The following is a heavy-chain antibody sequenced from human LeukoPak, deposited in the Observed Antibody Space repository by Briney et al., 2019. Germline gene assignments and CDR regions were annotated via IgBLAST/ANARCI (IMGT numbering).Heavy chain of an antibody. Sequence: GGSLGLSCAASGFTFSDYWMSWVRQAPGKGLEWVANIKPDGSDKYYVDSMKGRFTISRDNGKNSLYLQMDSLRAEDTAVYFCARGGGLDVWGQGATVTVSS. J-gene: IGHJ6*02. CDR2: IKPDGSDK. CDR3: ARGGGLDV. V-gene: IGHV3-7*04. CDR1: GFTFSDYW.